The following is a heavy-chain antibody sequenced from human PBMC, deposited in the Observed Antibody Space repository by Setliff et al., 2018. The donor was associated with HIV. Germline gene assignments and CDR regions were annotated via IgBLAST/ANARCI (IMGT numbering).Heavy chain of an antibody. Sequence: CKASGYTFTAYYIHWVRQAPGQGLEWMGWINPKSGGTNYAQKFQGRVTMSSDTSISTAYMELGRLRSDDTAVYYCAALTGVKSFDFLEYLLYDYWGQGTQVTVSS. CDR3: AALTGVKSFDFLEYLLYDY. D-gene: IGHD3-3*01. CDR1: GYTFTAYY. CDR2: INPKSGGT. V-gene: IGHV1-2*02. J-gene: IGHJ4*02.